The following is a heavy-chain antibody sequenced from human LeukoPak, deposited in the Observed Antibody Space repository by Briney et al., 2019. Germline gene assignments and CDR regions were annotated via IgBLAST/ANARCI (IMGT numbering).Heavy chain of an antibody. D-gene: IGHD3-22*01. J-gene: IGHJ4*02. Sequence: GGSLRLSCAASGFTFDDYGMSWVRHAPGKGLEWVSGINWNGGITVYADSVKGRFTISRDNAKNSLYLQMNSLRAEDTALYYCARATYYYDSSGYYPSDYWGQGTLVTVSS. V-gene: IGHV3-20*04. CDR2: INWNGGIT. CDR3: ARATYYYDSSGYYPSDY. CDR1: GFTFDDYG.